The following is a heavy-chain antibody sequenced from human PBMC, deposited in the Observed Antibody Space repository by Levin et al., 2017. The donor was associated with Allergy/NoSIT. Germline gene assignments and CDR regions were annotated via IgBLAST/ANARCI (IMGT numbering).Heavy chain of an antibody. Sequence: AASVKVSCAASGFTFSSYAMSWVRQAPGKGLEWVSGISGSGGSTYYADSVKGRFTISRDNSKNTLYLQMNSLRAEDTAVYYCAKGRVYGDYNFDYWGQGTLVTVSS. D-gene: IGHD4-17*01. J-gene: IGHJ4*02. CDR1: GFTFSSYA. CDR3: AKGRVYGDYNFDY. CDR2: ISGSGGST. V-gene: IGHV3-23*01.